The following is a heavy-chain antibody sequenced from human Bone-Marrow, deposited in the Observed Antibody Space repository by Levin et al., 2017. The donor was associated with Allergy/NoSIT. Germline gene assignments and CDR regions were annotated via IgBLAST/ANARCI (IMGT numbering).Heavy chain of an antibody. V-gene: IGHV4-61*02. CDR3: AREIMTTVTYAMDY. J-gene: IGHJ4*02. CDR1: GDSMNSVFYY. Sequence: SETLSLTCTVSGDSMNSVFYYWNWIRQPAGKGLEWIGRVDAGGSTNYNPSLKGRVTISVDTSKNQFSLKLTSVSAADAALYYCAREIMTTVTYAMDYWGRGILVTVSS. CDR2: VDAGGST. D-gene: IGHD4-17*01.